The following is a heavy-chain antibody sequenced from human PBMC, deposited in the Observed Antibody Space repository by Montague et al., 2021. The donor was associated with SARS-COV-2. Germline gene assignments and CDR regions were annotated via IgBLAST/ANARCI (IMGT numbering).Heavy chain of an antibody. V-gene: IGHV2-70*11. D-gene: IGHD3-22*01. Sequence: PALVKTTQTLTLTCTFSGFSLSTSGMCVSWVRQPPGKALEWLARIDWDDDKYYSTSLKTRLTISKDTSKHQVVLTMTNMDPVDTATYYCARTHYYDSSGYHDAFDIWGQGTMVTVSS. CDR1: GFSLSTSGMC. CDR3: ARTHYYDSSGYHDAFDI. CDR2: IDWDDDK. J-gene: IGHJ3*02.